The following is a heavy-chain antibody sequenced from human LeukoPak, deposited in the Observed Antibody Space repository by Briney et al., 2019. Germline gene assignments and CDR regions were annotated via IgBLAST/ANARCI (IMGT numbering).Heavy chain of an antibody. CDR2: INTSGGST. V-gene: IGHV1-46*01. D-gene: IGHD4-17*01. CDR3: ARDNEYGDYYFEY. CDR1: GYTFTNYN. J-gene: IGHJ4*02. Sequence: ASVKVSCKASGYTFTNYNMHWVRQAPGQGLEWMGIINTSGGSTSYSQKFQGRVTMTRDMSTSTVYMELSSLRSEDTAVYYCARDNEYGDYYFEYWGQGTLVTVAS.